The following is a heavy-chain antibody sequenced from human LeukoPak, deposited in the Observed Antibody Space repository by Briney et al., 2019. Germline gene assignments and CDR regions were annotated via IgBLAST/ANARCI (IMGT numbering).Heavy chain of an antibody. J-gene: IGHJ5*02. D-gene: IGHD2/OR15-2a*01. Sequence: ASVKASCKASGYTFTGYYMHWVRQAPGQGLEWMGWINPNSGGTNYAQKFQGRVTMTRDTSISTAYMELSRLRSDDTAVYYCARDPMLVLLQPQNWFDPWGQGTLVTVSS. V-gene: IGHV1-2*02. CDR3: ARDPMLVLLQPQNWFDP. CDR2: INPNSGGT. CDR1: GYTFTGYY.